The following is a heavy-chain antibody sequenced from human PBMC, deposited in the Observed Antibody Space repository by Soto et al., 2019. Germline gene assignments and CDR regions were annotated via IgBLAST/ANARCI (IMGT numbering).Heavy chain of an antibody. Sequence: SETLSLTCTVSGGSISSSSYYWGRIRQPPGKGLEWIGSIYYSGSTYYNPSLKSRVTISVDTSKNQFSLKLSSVTAADTAVYYCARRKPYYDILTGYFNWFDPWGQGTLVTVSS. J-gene: IGHJ5*02. V-gene: IGHV4-39*01. D-gene: IGHD3-9*01. CDR3: ARRKPYYDILTGYFNWFDP. CDR1: GGSISSSSYY. CDR2: IYYSGST.